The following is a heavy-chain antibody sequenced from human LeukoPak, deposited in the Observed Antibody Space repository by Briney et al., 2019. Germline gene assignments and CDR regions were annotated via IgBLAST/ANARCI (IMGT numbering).Heavy chain of an antibody. V-gene: IGHV5-10-1*01. CDR3: ARHLGGYTHFDY. CDR2: IDPSDSYT. J-gene: IGHJ4*02. Sequence: GESLKISCKCSGYSFTNYWITWVRQMPGKGLECVGKIDPSDSYTNYSPSFQGHVTISADKSINTAYLQWSSLEASDTAIYFCARHLGGYTHFDYWGQGTLVTVSS. CDR1: GYSFTNYW. D-gene: IGHD3-22*01.